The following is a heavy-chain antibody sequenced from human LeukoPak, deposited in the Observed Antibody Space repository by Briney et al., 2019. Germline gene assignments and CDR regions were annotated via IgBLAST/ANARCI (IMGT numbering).Heavy chain of an antibody. J-gene: IGHJ6*03. V-gene: IGHV4-39*01. D-gene: IGHD3-10*01. CDR2: IYYSGST. CDR3: ARLLGRYYYHMDV. Sequence: SETLSLTCTVSGGSISSSSYYWGWIRQPPGKGLEWIGSIYYSGSTYYNPSLKSRVAISVDTSKNQFSLKLSSVTAADTAVYYCARLLGRYYYHMDVWGKGTTVTVSS. CDR1: GGSISSSSYY.